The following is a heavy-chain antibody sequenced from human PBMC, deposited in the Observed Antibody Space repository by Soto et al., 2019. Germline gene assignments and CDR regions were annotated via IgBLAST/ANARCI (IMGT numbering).Heavy chain of an antibody. Sequence: QVQLQESGTGLVKPSETLSLTCTVSVGSISTYSWTWIRQRPGRGLEWIGYIYYSGSSSYNPSLRSRVTISVDTAENQFSLKLTSVPASNTAVYYCATIPLDTSYLHYYDMDVWGTGTTVTVSS. CDR2: IYYSGSS. D-gene: IGHD1-1*01. V-gene: IGHV4-59*01. J-gene: IGHJ6*03. CDR3: ATIPLDTSYLHYYDMDV. CDR1: VGSISTYS.